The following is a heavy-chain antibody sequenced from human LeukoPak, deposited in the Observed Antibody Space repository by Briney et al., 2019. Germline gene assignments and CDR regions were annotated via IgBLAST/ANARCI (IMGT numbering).Heavy chain of an antibody. J-gene: IGHJ1*01. CDR1: GFTFSSYS. V-gene: IGHV3-21*01. Sequence: GGSLRLSCAACGFTFSSYSMNWVRQAPGKGLEWVSSISSSSSYIYYADSVKGRFTISRDNAKNSLYLQMNSLRAEDTAVYYCARDQSQGYYYDSSGYYSSSFAEYFQHWGQGTLVTVSS. CDR3: ARDQSQGYYYDSSGYYSSSFAEYFQH. D-gene: IGHD3-22*01. CDR2: ISSSSSYI.